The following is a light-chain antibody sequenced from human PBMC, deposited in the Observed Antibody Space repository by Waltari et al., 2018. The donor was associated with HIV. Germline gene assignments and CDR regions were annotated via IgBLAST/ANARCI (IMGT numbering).Light chain of an antibody. V-gene: IGKV3-15*01. CDR1: QSVSTN. CDR2: GAS. CDR3: QQYNNWPGIT. Sequence: EIVMTQSPVTLSMSPGERATLSYRASQSVSTNLAWYQQKPGQAPRLLIYGASTGATGIPARFSGSGSGTEFTLTISSLQSEDFAVYYCQQYNNWPGITFGPGTKVDIK. J-gene: IGKJ3*01.